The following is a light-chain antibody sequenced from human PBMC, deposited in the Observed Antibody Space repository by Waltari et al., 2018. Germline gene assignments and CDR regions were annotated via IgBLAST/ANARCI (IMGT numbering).Light chain of an antibody. CDR2: DVV. J-gene: IGLJ3*02. V-gene: IGLV2-14*03. Sequence: QSVLPQPASVSGSPGQSITSSCTGTSSDVGGYDYVAWYQQSPGKAPKLIIYDVVKLPSGVSTRFSASKSDNTASLTISGLQAEDEGDYYCCSYKRGATWVFGGGTALTVL. CDR1: SSDVGGYDY. CDR3: CSYKRGATWV.